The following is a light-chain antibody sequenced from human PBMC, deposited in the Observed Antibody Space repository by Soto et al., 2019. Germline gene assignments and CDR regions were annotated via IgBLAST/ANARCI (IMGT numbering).Light chain of an antibody. CDR2: EVS. CDR3: NSYTNTAARV. V-gene: IGLV2-14*01. CDR1: SSDVGAHNF. J-gene: IGLJ1*01. Sequence: QSALTQPASVSGSPGQSITISCTGTSSDVGAHNFVSWYQQHPGKAPKLMIYEVSNRPSGVFDRFSGSKSGNTASLTISGLQAEDEADYYCNSYTNTAARVFGTGTKLTVL.